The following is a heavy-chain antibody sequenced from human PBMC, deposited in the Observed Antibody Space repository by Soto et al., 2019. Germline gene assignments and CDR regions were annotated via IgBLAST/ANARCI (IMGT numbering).Heavy chain of an antibody. CDR2: ISYDGSNK. D-gene: IGHD6-13*01. CDR3: ATDLYSSSWYVGGFGYYYYGMDV. CDR1: GFTFSSYA. J-gene: IGHJ6*02. Sequence: QVQLVESGGGVVQPGRSLRLSCAASGFTFSSYAMHWVRQAPGRGLAWVAVISYDGSNKYYADSVKGRFTISRDNSKNTLYLPMNSLRAEDTAVYYCATDLYSSSWYVGGFGYYYYGMDVWGQGTTVTVSS. V-gene: IGHV3-30-3*01.